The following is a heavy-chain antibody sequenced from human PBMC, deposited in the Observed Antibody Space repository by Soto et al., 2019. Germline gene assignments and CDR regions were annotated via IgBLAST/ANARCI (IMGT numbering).Heavy chain of an antibody. CDR1: GFTFSSYA. J-gene: IGHJ5*02. CDR2: ISGSDGST. D-gene: IGHD3-9*01. CDR3: AKARYYDSLTGKNWFDP. Sequence: GGSLRLSCAASGFTFSSYAMSWVRQAPGKGLEWVSSISGSDGSTYSAESVKGRFTISRDTSKNTLYLEMNSLRAEDTAAYYCAKARYYDSLTGKNWFDPWGQGTRVTVAS. V-gene: IGHV3-23*01.